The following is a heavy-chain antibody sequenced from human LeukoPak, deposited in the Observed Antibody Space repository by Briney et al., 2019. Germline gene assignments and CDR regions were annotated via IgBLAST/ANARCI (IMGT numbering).Heavy chain of an antibody. Sequence: SETLSLTCTVSGGSISSGSYYWSWIRQPAGKGLEWIGRIYTSGSTNYNPSLKSRVTISVDTSKNQFSLKLSSVTAADTAVYYCARDDLFISGYLDYWGQGTLVTVSS. J-gene: IGHJ4*02. V-gene: IGHV4-61*02. CDR3: ARDDLFISGYLDY. CDR1: GGSISSGSYY. D-gene: IGHD1-20*01. CDR2: IYTSGST.